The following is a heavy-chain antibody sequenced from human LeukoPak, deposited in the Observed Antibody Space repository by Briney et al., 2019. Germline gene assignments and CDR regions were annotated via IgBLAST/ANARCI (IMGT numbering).Heavy chain of an antibody. CDR3: ARDQGYYDYVWGSYRHDAFDI. D-gene: IGHD3-16*02. CDR1: GYTFTGYY. Sequence: ASVKVSCKASGYTFTGYYMHWVRQAPGQGLEWIGWINPNSGGTNYAQKFQGRVTMTRDTSISTAYMELSRLRSDDTAVYYCARDQGYYDYVWGSYRHDAFDIWGQGTMVTVSS. CDR2: INPNSGGT. V-gene: IGHV1-2*02. J-gene: IGHJ3*02.